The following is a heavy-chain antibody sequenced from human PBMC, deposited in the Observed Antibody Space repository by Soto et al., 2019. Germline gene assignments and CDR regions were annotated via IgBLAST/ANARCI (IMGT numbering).Heavy chain of an antibody. V-gene: IGHV1-18*01. CDR3: ARSSYSSSPDYYYGMDV. Sequence: QVQLVQSGSEVKKPGASVKVSCTASGCTFTSYGITWMRQAPGQGPEWMGWISAYNGNTHHAQKVQGRVTLTTDTSTTTAYMELRSLRSDDTAVDYCARSSYSSSPDYYYGMDVWGQGTTVTVSS. CDR2: ISAYNGNT. D-gene: IGHD6-6*01. CDR1: GCTFTSYG. J-gene: IGHJ6*02.